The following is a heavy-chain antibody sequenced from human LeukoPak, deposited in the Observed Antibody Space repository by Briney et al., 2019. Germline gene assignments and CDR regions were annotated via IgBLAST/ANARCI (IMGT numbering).Heavy chain of an antibody. CDR2: INQDESEK. D-gene: IGHD2-2*01. J-gene: IGHJ4*02. Sequence: GGSLRLSCAASGFTFSTYWMTWVRQAPGKGLEWVANINQDESEKYYVDSVRGRFTIFRDNAQNSLYLQMSGLRVEDTAVYYCARWKVVVDPIPFPHWGQGTLVTVSS. CDR3: ARWKVVVDPIPFPH. V-gene: IGHV3-7*05. CDR1: GFTFSTYW.